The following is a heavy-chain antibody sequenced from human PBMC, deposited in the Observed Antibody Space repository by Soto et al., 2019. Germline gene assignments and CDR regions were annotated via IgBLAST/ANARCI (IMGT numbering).Heavy chain of an antibody. J-gene: IGHJ4*02. Sequence: AASVKVSCKASGYTFTSYAMHWVRQAPGQRLEWMGWINAGNGNTKYSQKFQGRVTITRDTSASTAYMELSSLRSEDTAVYYCAIQYCSSTSCSYFDYRGQGTLVTVSS. CDR2: INAGNGNT. CDR3: AIQYCSSTSCSYFDY. D-gene: IGHD2-2*01. CDR1: GYTFTSYA. V-gene: IGHV1-3*01.